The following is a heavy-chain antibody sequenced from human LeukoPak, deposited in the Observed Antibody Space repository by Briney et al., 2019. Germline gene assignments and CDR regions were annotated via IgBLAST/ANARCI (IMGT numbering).Heavy chain of an antibody. CDR2: IYLYNSVST. V-gene: IGHV4-59*01. J-gene: IGHJ5*01. CDR1: GGPISSYY. Sequence: PSETLSLTCTVSGGPISSYYWGWIRQPPGEGLEWIGYIYLYNSVSTNYNPSLKSRVTISVDTSKNQFSLKLTSVTAADTAVYYCARSIRFDSWGQGSLVTVSA. CDR3: ARSIRFDS.